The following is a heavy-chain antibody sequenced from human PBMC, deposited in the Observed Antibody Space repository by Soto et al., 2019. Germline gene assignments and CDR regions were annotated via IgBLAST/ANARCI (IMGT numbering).Heavy chain of an antibody. V-gene: IGHV3-53*02. CDR3: ARGPYYYDSSGYYDY. J-gene: IGHJ4*02. D-gene: IGHD3-22*01. CDR2: IYSGGST. CDR1: GFTVSSNY. Sequence: EVQLVETGGGLIQPGGSLRLSFAASGFTVSSNYMSWVRQAPGKGLGWVAVIYSGGSTYYEDSVKGRFTTSRDNSKNTLYLQMNSLRAEDTAVYYCARGPYYYDSSGYYDYWGQGTLVTVSS.